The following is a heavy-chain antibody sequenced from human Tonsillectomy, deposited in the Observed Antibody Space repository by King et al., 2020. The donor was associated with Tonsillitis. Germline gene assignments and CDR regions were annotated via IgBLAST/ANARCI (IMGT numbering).Heavy chain of an antibody. V-gene: IGHV4-59*01. CDR1: GGSISSYY. D-gene: IGHD3-3*01. CDR2: IYYSGST. CDR3: ARDQAKERYYDFWSGYYTNYYGMDV. Sequence: QLQESGPGLVKPSETLSLTCTVSGGSISSYYWSWIRQPPGKGLEWIGYIYYSGSTNYNPSLKSRVTISVDTSKNQFSLKLSSVTAADTAVYYCARDQAKERYYDFWSGYYTNYYGMDVWGQGTTVTVSS. J-gene: IGHJ6*02.